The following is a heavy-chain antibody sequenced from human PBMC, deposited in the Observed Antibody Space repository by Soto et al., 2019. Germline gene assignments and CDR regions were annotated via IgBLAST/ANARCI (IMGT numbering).Heavy chain of an antibody. Sequence: GGSLRLSCAASGFTFSSYAMHWVRQAPGKGLEWVAVISYDGSNKYYADSVKGRFTISRDNSKNTLYLQMNSLRAEDTAVYYCARDPSQEWNYGYFDYWGQGNLVTVSS. D-gene: IGHD1-7*01. J-gene: IGHJ4*02. CDR1: GFTFSSYA. V-gene: IGHV3-30-3*01. CDR2: ISYDGSNK. CDR3: ARDPSQEWNYGYFDY.